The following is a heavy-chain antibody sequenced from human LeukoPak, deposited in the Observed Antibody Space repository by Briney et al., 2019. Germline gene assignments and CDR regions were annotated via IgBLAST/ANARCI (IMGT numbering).Heavy chain of an antibody. CDR1: GGSISSYY. Sequence: SETLSLTCTVSGGSISSYYWSWIRQPPEKGLEWIGYIYYSGSTNYNPSLKSRVTISVDTSKNQFSLKLSSVTAADTAVYYCARVHYGSGIDYWGQGTLVTVSS. V-gene: IGHV4-59*01. CDR3: ARVHYGSGIDY. D-gene: IGHD3-10*01. J-gene: IGHJ4*02. CDR2: IYYSGST.